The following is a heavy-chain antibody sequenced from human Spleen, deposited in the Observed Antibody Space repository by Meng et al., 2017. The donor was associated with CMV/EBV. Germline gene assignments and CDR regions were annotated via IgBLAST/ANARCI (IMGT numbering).Heavy chain of an antibody. CDR1: GFSLSTSGVA. CDR2: IYWDDDK. D-gene: IGHD2-15*01. V-gene: IGHV2-5*02. J-gene: IGHJ4*02. CDR3: AHRDYCSGGTCTFDY. Sequence: QITLKESGPTLVKPTQTLTLTCTFSGFSLSTSGVAVGWIRQPPGKALEWVALIYWDDDKRYSPSLKSRLTITKDTSKNQVVLTMTNMDPVDTATYYCAHRDYCSGGTCTFDYWGQGTLVTVSS.